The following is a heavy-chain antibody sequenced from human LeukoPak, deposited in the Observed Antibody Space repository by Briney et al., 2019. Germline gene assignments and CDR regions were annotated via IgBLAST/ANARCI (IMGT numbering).Heavy chain of an antibody. CDR1: GFNIGDHA. D-gene: IGHD5-18*01. CDR3: TRGPIYLWPYSGTDV. J-gene: IGHJ6*02. CDR2: IRSNAYGGTK. Sequence: GGSLRLSCTASGFNIGDHAMSWVRQAPGKGLGRVSFIRSNAYGGTKEYAASAKGRFTISRDDSKSVVYLHMDSLTSEDTGVYYCTRGPIYLWPYSGTDVWGQGTTV. V-gene: IGHV3-49*04.